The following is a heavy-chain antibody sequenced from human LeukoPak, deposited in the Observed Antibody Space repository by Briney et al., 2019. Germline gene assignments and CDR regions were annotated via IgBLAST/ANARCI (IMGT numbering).Heavy chain of an antibody. V-gene: IGHV3-7*01. CDR1: VFTLRIYW. Sequence: GGSLRLSCAASVFTLRIYWTSWARQAPGKGLECGANIKQEEKEKYYVDSVKGRYTISRDNAKKSLYLHTNRLRVENTAIHYCAREGVSDFWGKGTLVTVST. D-gene: IGHD2-8*01. CDR2: IKQEEKEK. J-gene: IGHJ4*02. CDR3: AREGVSDF.